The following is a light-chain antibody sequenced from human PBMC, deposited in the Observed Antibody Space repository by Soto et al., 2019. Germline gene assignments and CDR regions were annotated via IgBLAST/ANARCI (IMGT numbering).Light chain of an antibody. Sequence: QSALTQPASVSASPGQSITISCTGTSSDVGSYNVVSWYQQHPGKAPKLMIYEVTKRPSGVSNRFSGSKSGNTASLTISGLQAEDEADYYCCSYAGSSTFVVFGGGTKVTVL. CDR2: EVT. V-gene: IGLV2-23*02. J-gene: IGLJ2*01. CDR3: CSYAGSSTFVV. CDR1: SSDVGSYNV.